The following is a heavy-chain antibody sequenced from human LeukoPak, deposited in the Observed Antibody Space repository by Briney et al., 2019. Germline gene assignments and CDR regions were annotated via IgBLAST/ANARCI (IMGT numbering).Heavy chain of an antibody. V-gene: IGHV1-2*02. Sequence: ASVKVSCKTSGYNFIHYHIHWVRQVPDRVLEWIGKINPNGGGTTYSQWFQGRVTMTRNTSISTAYMELSSLRSEDTAVYYCAIPYCGGDCYSPHNWFDPWGQGTLVTVSS. J-gene: IGHJ5*02. CDR2: INPNGGGT. D-gene: IGHD2-21*02. CDR1: GYNFIHYH. CDR3: AIPYCGGDCYSPHNWFDP.